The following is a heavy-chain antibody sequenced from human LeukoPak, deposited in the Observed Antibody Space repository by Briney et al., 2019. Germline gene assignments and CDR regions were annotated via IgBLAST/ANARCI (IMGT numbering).Heavy chain of an antibody. V-gene: IGHV7-4-1*02. J-gene: IGHJ4*02. CDR1: GYTFSSYA. CDR2: INTNTGDP. CDR3: AREAQIYYGY. Sequence: ASVKVSCKASGYTFSSYALHWVRQAPGQGLEWLGWINTNTGDPTYAQDFTGRFVLSLDTSVTTAYLQISSLKAEDTAVYYCAREAQIYYGYWGQGALVTVAS.